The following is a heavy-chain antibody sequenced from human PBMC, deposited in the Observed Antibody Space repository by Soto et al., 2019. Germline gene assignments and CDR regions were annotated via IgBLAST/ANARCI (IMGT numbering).Heavy chain of an antibody. CDR1: GFTFSSYG. V-gene: IGHV3-30*18. J-gene: IGHJ4*02. D-gene: IGHD3-22*01. Sequence: QVQLVESGGGVVQPGRSLRLSCAASGFTFSSYGMHWVRQAPGKGLEWVAVISYDGSNKYYADSVKGRFTISRDNSKNTLYLQMNSLRAEDTAVYYCAKTGSIGYQVDYWGQGTLVTVSS. CDR2: ISYDGSNK. CDR3: AKTGSIGYQVDY.